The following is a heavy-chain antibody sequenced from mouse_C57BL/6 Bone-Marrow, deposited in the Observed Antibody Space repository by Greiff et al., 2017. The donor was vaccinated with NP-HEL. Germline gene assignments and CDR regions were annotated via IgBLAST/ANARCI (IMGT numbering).Heavy chain of an antibody. J-gene: IGHJ4*01. CDR3: AREGGLRRRTYAMDY. CDR2: INYDGSST. CDR1: GFTFSDYY. D-gene: IGHD2-4*01. V-gene: IGHV5-16*01. Sequence: EVMLVESEGGLVQPGSSMKLSCTASGFTFSDYYMAWVRQVPEKGLEWVANINYDGSSTYYLDSLKSRFIISRDNAKNILYLQMRSLKSEDTATYYCAREGGLRRRTYAMDYWGRGTSVTVSS.